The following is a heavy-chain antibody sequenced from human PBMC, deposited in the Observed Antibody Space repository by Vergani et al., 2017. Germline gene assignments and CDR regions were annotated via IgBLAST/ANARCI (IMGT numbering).Heavy chain of an antibody. CDR3: AGATRGGYCSSTSCYTFDY. CDR2: IIPIFGTA. J-gene: IGHJ4*02. CDR1: GGTFSSYA. D-gene: IGHD2-2*02. Sequence: QVQLVQSGAEVKKPGSSVKVSCKASGGTFSSYAISWVRQAPGQGLEWMGGIIPIFGTANYAQKFQGRVTITADASTSTAYMELSSLRSEDTAVYYCAGATRGGYCSSTSCYTFDYWGQGTLVTVSS. V-gene: IGHV1-69*01.